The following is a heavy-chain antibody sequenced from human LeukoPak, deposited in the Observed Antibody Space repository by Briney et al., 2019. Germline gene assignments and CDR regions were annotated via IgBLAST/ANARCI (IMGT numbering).Heavy chain of an antibody. CDR3: TTPSSSTVVTADY. J-gene: IGHJ4*02. CDR2: IYSGGST. Sequence: PGGSLRLSCAASGFTVSSNYMSWVRQAPGKGLEWVSVIYSGGSTYYADSVKGRFTISRDNSKNTLYLQMNSLKTEDTAVYYCTTPSSSTVVTADYWGQGTLVTVSS. CDR1: GFTVSSNY. D-gene: IGHD4-23*01. V-gene: IGHV3-53*01.